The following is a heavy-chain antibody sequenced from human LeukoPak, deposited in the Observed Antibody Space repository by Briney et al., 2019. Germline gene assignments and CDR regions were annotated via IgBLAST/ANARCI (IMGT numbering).Heavy chain of an antibody. CDR2: INPNSGGT. V-gene: IGHV1-2*02. D-gene: IGHD3-22*01. CDR3: ARDYDSSGYYYDY. J-gene: IGHJ4*02. CDR1: GYTFTGYY. Sequence: GASVKVSCKASGYTFTGYYMHWVRQAPGQGLGWMGWINPNSGGTNYAQKFQGRVTMTGDTSISTAYMELSRLRSDDTAVYYCARDYDSSGYYYDYWGQGTLVTVSS.